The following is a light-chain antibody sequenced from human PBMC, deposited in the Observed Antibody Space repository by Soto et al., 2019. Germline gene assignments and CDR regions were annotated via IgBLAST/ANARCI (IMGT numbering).Light chain of an antibody. CDR3: SSYTSSSTLVV. CDR2: EVS. J-gene: IGLJ2*01. CDR1: SSDVGGYNY. Sequence: QSVLTQPASVSGSPGQSITISCTGTSSDVGGYNYVSWYQHHPGKAPKLMIFEVSNRPSGVSNRFSGSKSGNTASLTISGLQAEDEADYCCSSYTSSSTLVVFGGGTKVIVL. V-gene: IGLV2-14*01.